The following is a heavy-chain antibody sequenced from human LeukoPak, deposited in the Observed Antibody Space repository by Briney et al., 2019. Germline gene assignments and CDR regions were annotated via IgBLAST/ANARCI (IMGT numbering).Heavy chain of an antibody. Sequence: SETLSLTCTVSRGSISSGGYYWSWIRQPPGKGLEWIAYIYHSGSTYYNPSLKSRVTISVDRSKNQFSLKLSSVTAADTAVYYCARMYYLGYCSSTSWYSYFDYWGQGILVTVSS. D-gene: IGHD2-2*01. V-gene: IGHV4-30-2*01. J-gene: IGHJ4*02. CDR3: ARMYYLGYCSSTSWYSYFDY. CDR1: RGSISSGGYY. CDR2: IYHSGST.